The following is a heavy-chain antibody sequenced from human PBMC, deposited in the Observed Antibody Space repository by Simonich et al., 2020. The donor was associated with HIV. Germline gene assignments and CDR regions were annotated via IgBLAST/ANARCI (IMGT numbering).Heavy chain of an antibody. CDR2: INNSGSI. J-gene: IGHJ4*02. CDR1: GGSFSGYY. V-gene: IGHV4-34*01. Sequence: QVQLQQWGAGLLKPSETLSLTCAVYGGSFSGYYWIWIRQPPGKGLEWIAKINNSGSIYYIPSLKSRVTISVDTSKSQFSLKVSSVTAADTAVYYCARNGIAARPDTSEVDYWGQGTLVTVSS. CDR3: ARNGIAARPDTSEVDY. D-gene: IGHD6-6*01.